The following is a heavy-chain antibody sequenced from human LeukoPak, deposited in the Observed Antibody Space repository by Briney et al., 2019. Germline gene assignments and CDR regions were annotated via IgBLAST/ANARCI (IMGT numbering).Heavy chain of an antibody. CDR3: ARDRGGSGPPDFVFYGLDV. CDR1: GFTFSSYA. J-gene: IGHJ6*02. D-gene: IGHD2-15*01. V-gene: IGHV3-23*01. Sequence: PGGSLRLSCAASGFTFSSYAMSWVRQAPGKGLEWVSAISGSGGSTYYADSVKGRFTISRDSSKNTVYLRMNSLRVEDTAVYYCARDRGGSGPPDFVFYGLDVWGQGTTVTVSS. CDR2: ISGSGGST.